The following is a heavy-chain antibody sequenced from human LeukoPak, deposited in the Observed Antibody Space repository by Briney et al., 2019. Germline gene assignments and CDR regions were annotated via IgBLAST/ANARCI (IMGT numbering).Heavy chain of an antibody. J-gene: IGHJ4*02. D-gene: IGHD3-16*01. CDR3: ARDWGQIYFDY. CDR2: IYYSGST. V-gene: IGHV4-39*07. Sequence: SETLSLTCTVSGGSISSSSYYWGWNRQPPGKGLEWIGSIYYSGSTYYNPSLKSRVTISVDTSKNQFSLKLSSVTAADTAVYYCARDWGQIYFDYWGQGTLVTVSS. CDR1: GGSISSSSYY.